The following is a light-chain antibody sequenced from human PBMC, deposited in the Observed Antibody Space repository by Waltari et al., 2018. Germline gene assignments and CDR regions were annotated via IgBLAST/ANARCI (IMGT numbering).Light chain of an antibody. Sequence: EIVMTQSPATLSVSPGERATLSCRASQSVSRYLAWYQQKPGQAPRLLIYGASTRATGIPARFSGSGSGTEFTLTISSLHSEDFAVYYCQQYSNWPPWTFGQGTKVEIE. CDR3: QQYSNWPPWT. CDR1: QSVSRY. J-gene: IGKJ1*01. V-gene: IGKV3-15*01. CDR2: GAS.